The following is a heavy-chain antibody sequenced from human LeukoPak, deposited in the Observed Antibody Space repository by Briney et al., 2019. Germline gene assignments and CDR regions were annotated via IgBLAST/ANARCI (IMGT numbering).Heavy chain of an antibody. CDR3: AKGSGYYPILDY. J-gene: IGHJ4*02. CDR2: ISGSGGST. D-gene: IGHD3-3*01. CDR1: GFTVSSYA. Sequence: PGGSLRLSCAASGFTVSSYAMSWVRQAPGNGLEWVSAISGSGGSTYYADSVKGRFTISRDNSKNTLYLQMNSLRAEDTAVYYCAKGSGYYPILDYCGQGTLVTVSS. V-gene: IGHV3-23*01.